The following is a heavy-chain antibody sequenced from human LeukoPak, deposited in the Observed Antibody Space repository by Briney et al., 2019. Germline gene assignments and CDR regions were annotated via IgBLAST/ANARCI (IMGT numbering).Heavy chain of an antibody. V-gene: IGHV1-69*13. D-gene: IGHD3-22*01. CDR2: IITIFGTA. J-gene: IGHJ4*02. Sequence: ASVKVSCKASGGTFSSYAISWVRQAPGQGLEWMGGIITIFGTAKYAQKFQGRVTITADESTSTAYMELSSLRSEDTAVYYCAREGGDYYDSSGYYRGLLDYKGQGTLVTVSS. CDR3: AREGGDYYDSSGYYRGLLDY. CDR1: GGTFSSYA.